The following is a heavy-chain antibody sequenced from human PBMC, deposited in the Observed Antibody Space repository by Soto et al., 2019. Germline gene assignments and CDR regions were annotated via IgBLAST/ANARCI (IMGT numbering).Heavy chain of an antibody. CDR2: INHSGST. V-gene: IGHV4-34*01. CDR1: GGSFSGYY. CDR3: ARGRGPRGVVVVVAATPGYYYYMDV. Sequence: SETLSLTCAVYGGSFSGYYWSWIRQPPGKGLEWIGEINHSGSTNYNPSLKSRVTISVDTSKNQFSLKLSSVTAADTAVYYCARGRGPRGVVVVVAATPGYYYYMDVWGKGTTVTVSS. J-gene: IGHJ6*03. D-gene: IGHD2-15*01.